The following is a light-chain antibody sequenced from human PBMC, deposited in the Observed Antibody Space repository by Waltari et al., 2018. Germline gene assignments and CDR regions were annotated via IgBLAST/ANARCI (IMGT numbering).Light chain of an antibody. CDR2: GAS. V-gene: IGKV3D-15*01. J-gene: IGKJ2*01. CDR1: QSISRN. Sequence: EVLMTQFPATLSVSPGERATLSCRASQSISRNLAWYQQKPGQAPRLLIYGASTRAPGIPARFSGSGSGTEFTLSISSVQSEDFGVYYCQQYNNWRTFGQGTKLEI. CDR3: QQYNNWRT.